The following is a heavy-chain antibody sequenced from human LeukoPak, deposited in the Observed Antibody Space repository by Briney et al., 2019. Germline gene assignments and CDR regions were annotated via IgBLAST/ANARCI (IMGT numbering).Heavy chain of an antibody. J-gene: IGHJ4*02. CDR2: ISGSGGST. CDR1: GFTFSSYA. V-gene: IGHV3-23*01. CDR3: ARDSNYYDSSGQPYYFDY. Sequence: GGSLRLSCAASGFTFSSYAMSWVRQAPGKGLEWVSAISGSGGSTYYADSVKGRFTISRDNSKNTLYLQVNSLRAEDTAVYYCARDSNYYDSSGQPYYFDYWGQGTLVTVSS. D-gene: IGHD3-22*01.